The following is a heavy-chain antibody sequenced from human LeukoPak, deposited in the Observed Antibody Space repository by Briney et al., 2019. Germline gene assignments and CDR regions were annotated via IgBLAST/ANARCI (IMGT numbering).Heavy chain of an antibody. J-gene: IGHJ4*02. CDR1: GFTFSDYY. Sequence: GGSLRLSCAASGFTFSDYYMSWIRQAPGKGLEWVSYISSSGSTIYYADSVKGRFTISRDNAKNSLYLQMNSLRAEDTAVYYCAKGKANTYYYDSSRLGDYWGQGTLVTVSS. D-gene: IGHD3-22*01. V-gene: IGHV3-11*01. CDR3: AKGKANTYYYDSSRLGDY. CDR2: ISSSGSTI.